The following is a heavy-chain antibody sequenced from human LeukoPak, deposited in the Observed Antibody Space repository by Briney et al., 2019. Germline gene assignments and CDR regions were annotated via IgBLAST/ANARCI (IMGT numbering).Heavy chain of an antibody. CDR3: AKDDGNSGYKQVPYYFDY. D-gene: IGHD5-12*01. CDR2: ISGSGGST. Sequence: GGSLRLSCAASGFTFSSYEMNWVRQAPGKGLEWVSAISGSGGSTYYADSVKGRFTISRDNSKNTLYLQMNSLRAEDTAVYYCAKDDGNSGYKQVPYYFDYWGQGTLVTVSS. CDR1: GFTFSSYE. V-gene: IGHV3-23*01. J-gene: IGHJ4*02.